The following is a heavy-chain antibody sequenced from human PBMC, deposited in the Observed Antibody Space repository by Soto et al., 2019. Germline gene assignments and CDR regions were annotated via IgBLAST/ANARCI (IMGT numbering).Heavy chain of an antibody. J-gene: IGHJ6*02. CDR2: MGAHSGHT. CDR3: EREGHQRAQEDYYQFNGMDV. CDR1: GYNFTRFG. Sequence: QFQLVQSGAEVKKPGASVKVSCKASGYNFTRFGISWVRQAPGHGLEWMGWMGAHSGHTRQAQKFQSRLTKTTDASINTAYIDLRSLTSDDTALYSCEREGHQRAQEDYYQFNGMDVWGQGTTVIVSS. V-gene: IGHV1-18*01.